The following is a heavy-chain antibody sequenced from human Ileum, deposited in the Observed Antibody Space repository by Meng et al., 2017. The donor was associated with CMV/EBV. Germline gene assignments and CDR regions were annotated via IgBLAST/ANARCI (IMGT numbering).Heavy chain of an antibody. CDR2: IDTNTGNP. D-gene: IGHD2-21*01. CDR3: ARVGLIGRYFDY. Sequence: QVHLVQSGSELKKPGASVKVSCKTSGYTFTSNNISWVRQAPGQGPEWMGWIDTNTGNPTYAQDFTGRFVFSLDTSVNTAYLQISSLKAEDTAVYYCARVGLIGRYFDYWGQGTLVTVSS. CDR1: GYTFTSNN. V-gene: IGHV7-4-1*02. J-gene: IGHJ4*02.